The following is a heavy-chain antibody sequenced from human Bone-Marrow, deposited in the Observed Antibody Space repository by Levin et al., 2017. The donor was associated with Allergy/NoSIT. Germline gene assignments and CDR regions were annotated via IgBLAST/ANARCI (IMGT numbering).Heavy chain of an antibody. D-gene: IGHD2-2*01. J-gene: IGHJ5*02. CDR1: GDSIRSYF. CDR3: AAVPGPAHNWFDP. CDR2: ISYSGST. V-gene: IGHV4-59*08. Sequence: GSLRLSCSVSGDSIRSYFWSWVRQPPGKNLEWIGYISYSGSTHYNPSLKSRVTISIDTSKNQFSLKLSSVTAADTAVYFCAAVPGPAHNWFDPWGQGTLVTVSS.